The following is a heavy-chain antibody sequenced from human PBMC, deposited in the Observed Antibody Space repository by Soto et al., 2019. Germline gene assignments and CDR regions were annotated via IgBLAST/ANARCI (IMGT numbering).Heavy chain of an antibody. CDR3: AKGRSYYYYYGVDI. Sequence: GGSLSLSCAASGFNFSSCAMGWVRQAPGKGLEWVSDIIDSGGSTYYADSVKGRFTISRDNSKSTLYLQMNSLRAEDTALYYCAKGRSYYYYYGVDIWGQGTTVTVSS. J-gene: IGHJ6*02. CDR1: GFNFSSCA. CDR2: IIDSGGST. V-gene: IGHV3-23*01.